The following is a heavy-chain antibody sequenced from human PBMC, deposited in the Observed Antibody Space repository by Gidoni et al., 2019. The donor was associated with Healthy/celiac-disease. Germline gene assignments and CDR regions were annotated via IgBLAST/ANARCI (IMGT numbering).Heavy chain of an antibody. CDR3: ASAGYCTNGVCLNWFDP. D-gene: IGHD2-8*01. V-gene: IGHV1-8*01. CDR2: MNPNSGNN. Sequence: QVQGVQSGAQVKKPGASVKVCCKGSGGTFASYDINWVRQATGQGLEWMGWMNPNSGNNGYAQKFQGRATMTRNTSISTAHMELTRISSDATAVYYCASAGYCTNGVCLNWFDPWGQGTLVTVSS. CDR1: GGTFASYD. J-gene: IGHJ5*02.